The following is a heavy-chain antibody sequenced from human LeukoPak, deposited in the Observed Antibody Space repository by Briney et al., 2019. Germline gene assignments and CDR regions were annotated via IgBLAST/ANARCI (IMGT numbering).Heavy chain of an antibody. Sequence: ASVKVSCKASGYTFTSFGIAWVRQAPGQGLEWVGWISTSSDQRRYAHMLQDRVTMTTDTSTSTAYMELRSLRSDDPAVYYCARSSNYVFVGWFDPWGQGTLVTVSS. CDR3: ARSSNYVFVGWFDP. CDR2: ISTSSDQR. CDR1: GYTFTSFG. D-gene: IGHD4-11*01. J-gene: IGHJ5*02. V-gene: IGHV1-18*01.